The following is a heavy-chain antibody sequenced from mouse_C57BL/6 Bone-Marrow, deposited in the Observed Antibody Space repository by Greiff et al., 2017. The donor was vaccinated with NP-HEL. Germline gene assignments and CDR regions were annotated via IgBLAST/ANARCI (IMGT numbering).Heavy chain of an antibody. CDR3: ARLGGYCSVDY. J-gene: IGHJ2*01. CDR2: IYPRSGNT. CDR1: GYTFTSYG. Sequence: QVQLKESGAELARPGASVKLSCKASGYTFTSYGISWVKQRTGQGLEWIGVIYPRSGNTYYNEKFKGKATLTADKSSSTAYMELRSLTSEDSAFYFCARLGGYCSVDYGGQGTTLTVCS. D-gene: IGHD1-1*01. V-gene: IGHV1-81*01.